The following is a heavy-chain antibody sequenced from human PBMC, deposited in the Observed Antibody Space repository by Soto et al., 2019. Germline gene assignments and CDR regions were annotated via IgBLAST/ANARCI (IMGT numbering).Heavy chain of an antibody. D-gene: IGHD3-22*01. CDR1: GYNFTSYW. CDR3: ARLSLDYYYDSSGYYQHYYGMDV. J-gene: IGHJ6*02. V-gene: IGHV5-51*01. CDR2: IYPGDSDT. Sequence: PGESLKISCNGSGYNFTSYWIGWGRQMPGKGLEWMGIIYPGDSDTRYSPSFQGQVTISADKPISTAYLQWSSLKASDTAMYYCARLSLDYYYDSSGYYQHYYGMDVWGQGTTVTVSS.